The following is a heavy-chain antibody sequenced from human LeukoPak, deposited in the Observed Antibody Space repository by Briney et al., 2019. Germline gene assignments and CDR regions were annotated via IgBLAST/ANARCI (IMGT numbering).Heavy chain of an antibody. Sequence: GGSLRLSCAASGFTFDDYAIHWVRQAPGKGLEWVSGISWNSGSIGYADSVEGRFTISRDNAKNSLSLQMNSLRVEDTALYYCAKEADYGGNPFDYWGQGTLVTVSS. J-gene: IGHJ4*02. D-gene: IGHD4-23*01. CDR2: ISWNSGSI. V-gene: IGHV3-9*01. CDR3: AKEADYGGNPFDY. CDR1: GFTFDDYA.